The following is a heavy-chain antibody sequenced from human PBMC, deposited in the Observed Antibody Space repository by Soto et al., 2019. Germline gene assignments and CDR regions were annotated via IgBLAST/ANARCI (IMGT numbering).Heavy chain of an antibody. Sequence: QVQLQESGPGLVKPSQTLSLTCVISGDSVSSNSAAWNWIRQSPSRGLEWLGRTYYRTRWYYDYAVSVRNRIPVNPDTSKNQFSLQLTSVTPEDTAVYYCAGTTSHYWYYMDVWGKGTTVTVSS. J-gene: IGHJ6*03. CDR1: GDSVSSNSAA. V-gene: IGHV6-1*01. CDR2: TYYRTRWYY. D-gene: IGHD1-7*01. CDR3: AGTTSHYWYYMDV.